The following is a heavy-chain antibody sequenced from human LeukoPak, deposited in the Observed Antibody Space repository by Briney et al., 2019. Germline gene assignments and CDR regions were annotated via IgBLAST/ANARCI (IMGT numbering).Heavy chain of an antibody. CDR3: ARRVKGGYRDRGAFDI. Sequence: ASVKVSCKASGYAFTGYYMHWVRQAPGQGLEWMGWINPNSGGTNYAQKFQGRVTMTRDTSISTAYMELSRLRSDDTAVYYCARRVKGGYRDRGAFDIWGQGTMVTVSS. CDR1: GYAFTGYY. D-gene: IGHD5-18*01. J-gene: IGHJ3*02. V-gene: IGHV1-2*02. CDR2: INPNSGGT.